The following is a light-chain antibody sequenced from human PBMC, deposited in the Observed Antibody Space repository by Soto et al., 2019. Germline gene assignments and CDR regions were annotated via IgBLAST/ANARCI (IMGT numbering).Light chain of an antibody. CDR2: EVS. J-gene: IGLJ2*01. CDR1: ISDIGTYHY. V-gene: IGLV2-8*01. Sequence: QSVLTQPPSASGSPGQSVTISCTGTISDIGTYHYVSWYQQHPGKAPKLIIYEVSERPPGVPDRFSGSKSGNTASLTVSGLQAGDEADYYCSSYAGTKTLVFGGGTKLTVL. CDR3: SSYAGTKTLV.